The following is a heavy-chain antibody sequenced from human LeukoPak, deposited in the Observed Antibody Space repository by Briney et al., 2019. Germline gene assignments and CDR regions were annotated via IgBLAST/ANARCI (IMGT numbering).Heavy chain of an antibody. CDR1: GFTFSTYG. J-gene: IGHJ4*02. CDR2: ISYDGSNK. Sequence: GGSLRLPCATSGFTFSTYGMHWVRQAPGKGLEWVTIISYDGSNKYYADSVKGRFTISRDNSKNTLYLQMNSLRTEDTAVYYCAKDGGGHYDSSGYSFDYWGQGTLVTVSS. V-gene: IGHV3-30*18. CDR3: AKDGGGHYDSSGYSFDY. D-gene: IGHD3-22*01.